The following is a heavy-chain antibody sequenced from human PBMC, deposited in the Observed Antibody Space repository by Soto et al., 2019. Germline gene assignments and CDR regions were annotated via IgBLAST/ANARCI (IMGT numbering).Heavy chain of an antibody. Sequence: GASVKVSCKASGYTFTSYAIHWVRQAPGQGLEWMGWISAYNGNTNYAQKLQGRVTMTTDTSTSTAYMELRSLRSDDTAVYYCARDVLRFLEWSPLYYYYGMDVWGQGTTVTVSS. CDR2: ISAYNGNT. J-gene: IGHJ6*02. D-gene: IGHD3-3*01. CDR1: GYTFTSYA. CDR3: ARDVLRFLEWSPLYYYYGMDV. V-gene: IGHV1-18*01.